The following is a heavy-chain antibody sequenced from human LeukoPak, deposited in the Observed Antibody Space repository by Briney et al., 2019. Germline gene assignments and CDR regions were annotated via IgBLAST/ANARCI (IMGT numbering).Heavy chain of an antibody. CDR3: ARGHRERYYDFWSGYFIPAPFDY. D-gene: IGHD3-3*01. V-gene: IGHV3-48*04. Sequence: GGSLRLSCAASGFTFSSYSMNWVRQAPGKGLEWVSYISSSGSTIYYADSVKGRFTISRDNAKNSLYLQMNSLRAEDTAVYYCARGHRERYYDFWSGYFIPAPFDYWGQGTLVTVSS. CDR1: GFTFSSYS. J-gene: IGHJ4*02. CDR2: ISSSGSTI.